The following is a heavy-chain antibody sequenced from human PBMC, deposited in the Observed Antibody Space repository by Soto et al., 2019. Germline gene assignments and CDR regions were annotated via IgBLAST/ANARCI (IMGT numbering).Heavy chain of an antibody. CDR3: ASGRARYCSSARCARFDY. CDR1: GGSFSGYY. V-gene: IGHV4-34*01. CDR2: ISHSGST. D-gene: IGHD2-2*01. J-gene: IGHJ4*02. Sequence: ESLSLTCAVSGGSFSGYYWSWIRQPPGKGLEWIGEISHSGSTNDNPSLKTRVTISVDTSKNQFSLKLSSVTDADTVVYYGASGRARYCSSARCARFDYWGQGTLVTVSS.